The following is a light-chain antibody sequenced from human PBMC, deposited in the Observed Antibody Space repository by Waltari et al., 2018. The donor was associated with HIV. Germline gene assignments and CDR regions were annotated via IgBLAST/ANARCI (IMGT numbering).Light chain of an antibody. V-gene: IGLV1-47*01. CDR2: TNN. J-gene: IGLJ2*01. Sequence: QSVLTQPPSASGTPGPRVFIPCSGSFSNLGLNSVNWYQHVPGMAPKLLIYTNNRRPSEVPGRFSGSKSGTSATLDISGLRPEDEATYYCAAWDDSLRGGVFGGGTKLSVL. CDR3: AAWDDSLRGGV. CDR1: FSNLGLNS.